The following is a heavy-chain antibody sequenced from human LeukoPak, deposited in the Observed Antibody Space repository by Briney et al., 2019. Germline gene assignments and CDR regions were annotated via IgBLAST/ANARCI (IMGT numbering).Heavy chain of an antibody. D-gene: IGHD4-17*01. J-gene: IGHJ4*02. CDR1: GFTFSSYG. Sequence: GGSLRLSCAASGFTFSSYGMHWVRQAPGKGLEWVAVIWYGGSNKYYADSVKGRFTISRDNSKNTLYLQMNSLRAEDTAVYYCARPYGDYEYYFDYWGQGTLVTVSS. CDR2: IWYGGSNK. CDR3: ARPYGDYEYYFDY. V-gene: IGHV3-33*01.